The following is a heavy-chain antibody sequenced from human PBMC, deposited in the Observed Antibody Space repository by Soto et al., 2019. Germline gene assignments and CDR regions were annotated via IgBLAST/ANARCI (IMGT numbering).Heavy chain of an antibody. CDR1: NASITSSGYY. V-gene: IGHV4-31*03. D-gene: IGHD1-26*01. Sequence: QVQLQESGPRLVEASQTLSLTCTVSNASITSSGYYWSWVRQPPGKRLEWIGYIYHSGSAFYRPCLQSRLTMSVDTSKNQFSLTLRSVTAADTAVYHCARMSGTYYVPDYWGQGTLVTVSS. J-gene: IGHJ4*02. CDR2: IYHSGSA. CDR3: ARMSGTYYVPDY.